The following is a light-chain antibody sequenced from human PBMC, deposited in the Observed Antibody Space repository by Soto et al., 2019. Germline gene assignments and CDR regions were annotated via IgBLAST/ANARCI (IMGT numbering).Light chain of an antibody. Sequence: QSVLTQPASVSGSPGQSITISCTGTISDLGGYNYVSWYQQHPGKAPKLMIYEVRDRPSGVSNRFSGSKSGNTASLTISGLQAEDEAVYYCCSYTRTSNHYFFGSGTKVTVL. CDR1: ISDLGGYNY. CDR2: EVR. CDR3: CSYTRTSNHYF. V-gene: IGLV2-14*01. J-gene: IGLJ1*01.